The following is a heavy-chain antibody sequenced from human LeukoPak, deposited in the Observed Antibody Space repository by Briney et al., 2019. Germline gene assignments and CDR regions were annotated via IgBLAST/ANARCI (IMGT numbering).Heavy chain of an antibody. D-gene: IGHD6-13*01. Sequence: PGGSLRLSCAASGFIFSDYYMTWIRQAPGKGLDWISYISSDSSYTMYADSVKGRSTVSRDNAKNSLYLQMNSLRAEDTAVYYCARLHATAAAGTYDYWGQGTLVTVSS. J-gene: IGHJ4*02. CDR3: ARLHATAAAGTYDY. V-gene: IGHV3-11*06. CDR2: ISSDSSYT. CDR1: GFIFSDYY.